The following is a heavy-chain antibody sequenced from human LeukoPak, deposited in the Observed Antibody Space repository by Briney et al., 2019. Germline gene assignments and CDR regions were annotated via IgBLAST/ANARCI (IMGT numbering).Heavy chain of an antibody. CDR3: ASQGYYYGSGSYYFDY. CDR1: GFTFSSYS. V-gene: IGHV3-48*04. Sequence: GGSLRLSCAASGFTFSSYSMNWVRQAPGKGLEWVSYISSSGSTIYYADSVKGRFTISRDNAKNSLYLQMNSLRAEDTAVYYCASQGYYYGSGSYYFDYWGQGTPVTVSS. CDR2: ISSSGSTI. J-gene: IGHJ4*02. D-gene: IGHD3-10*01.